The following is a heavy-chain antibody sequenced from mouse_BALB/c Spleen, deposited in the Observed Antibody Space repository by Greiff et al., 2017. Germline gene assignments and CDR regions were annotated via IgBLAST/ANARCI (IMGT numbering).Heavy chain of an antibody. CDR2: IWGDGST. Sequence: QVQLKESGPGLVAPSQSLSITCTVSGFSLTGYGVNWVRQPPGKGLEWLGMIWGDGSTDYNSALKSRLSISKDNSKSQVFLKMNSLQTDDTARYYCARGGKLRYYAMDHWGQGTSVTVSS. D-gene: IGHD2-4*01. CDR3: ARGGKLRYYAMDH. CDR1: GFSLTGYG. V-gene: IGHV2-6-7*01. J-gene: IGHJ4*01.